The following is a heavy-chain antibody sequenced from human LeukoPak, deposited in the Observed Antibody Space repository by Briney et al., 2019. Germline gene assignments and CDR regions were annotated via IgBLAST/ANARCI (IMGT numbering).Heavy chain of an antibody. CDR2: IYSGGST. Sequence: GGSLRLSCAASGFTVSSNYMSWVRQAPGKGPEWVSVIYSGGSTYYADSVKGRLTISRDNSKNTLYLQMNSLRAEDTAVYYCAREPNLGSPFDPRGQGTLVTVSS. D-gene: IGHD1-26*01. CDR1: GFTVSSNY. CDR3: AREPNLGSPFDP. V-gene: IGHV3-53*01. J-gene: IGHJ5*02.